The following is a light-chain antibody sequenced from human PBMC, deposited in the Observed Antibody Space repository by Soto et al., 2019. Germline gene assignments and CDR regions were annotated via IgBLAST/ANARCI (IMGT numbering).Light chain of an antibody. Sequence: EIVLTQSPATLSLSPGERATLSCRASQSVSSYLAWYQQKPGQAPRLLIYDASSRATGIPARFSGSGSGTDFTLTISSLEPEDFAVYYCQQRSNRPPVFTFGPGTKVDIK. V-gene: IGKV3-11*01. CDR2: DAS. J-gene: IGKJ3*01. CDR3: QQRSNRPPVFT. CDR1: QSVSSY.